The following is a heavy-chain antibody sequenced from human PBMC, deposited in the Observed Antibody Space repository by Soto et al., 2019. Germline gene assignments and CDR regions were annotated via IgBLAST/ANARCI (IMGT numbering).Heavy chain of an antibody. CDR2: MYYSGTS. Sequence: SETLSLTCTVSGGSISDDTYYWGWIRQPPGKGLEWIGSMYYSGTSSYNPSLKSRVTISVDTSKNQFSLKLNSVSAADTAVYYCAKNGQPPYYYYGLDVWGQGTKVTVSS. D-gene: IGHD2-8*01. V-gene: IGHV4-39*07. J-gene: IGHJ6*02. CDR1: GGSISDDTYY. CDR3: AKNGQPPYYYYGLDV.